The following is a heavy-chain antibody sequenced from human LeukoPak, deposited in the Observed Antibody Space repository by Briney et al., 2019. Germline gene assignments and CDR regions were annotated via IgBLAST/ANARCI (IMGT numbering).Heavy chain of an antibody. Sequence: PSETLSFTCSVSGGSITSYYWSWIRQPPGKGLEWIGHVSDGGRTNYSPSLSSRVSISVDTSKNQFSLKLNSVTAADTAVYFCARASTTFDDWGQGTLVTVSS. J-gene: IGHJ4*02. CDR3: ARASTTFDD. D-gene: IGHD1-14*01. CDR1: GGSITSYY. V-gene: IGHV4-59*01. CDR2: VSDGGRT.